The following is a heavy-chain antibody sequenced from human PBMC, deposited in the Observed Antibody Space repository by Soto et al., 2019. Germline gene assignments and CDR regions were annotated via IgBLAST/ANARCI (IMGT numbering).Heavy chain of an antibody. V-gene: IGHV4-59*08. CDR2: IYYSGST. CDR3: ARHDDKSGIYFDY. D-gene: IGHD1-26*01. CDR1: GGSISSYY. J-gene: IGHJ4*02. Sequence: QVQLQESGPGLVKPSETLSLTCTVSGGSISSYYWSWIRQPPGKGLEWIGYIYYSGSTNYNPSLKSRVTISVDTSKNQFSLKLSSVTAADTAVYYCARHDDKSGIYFDYWGQGTLVTVSS.